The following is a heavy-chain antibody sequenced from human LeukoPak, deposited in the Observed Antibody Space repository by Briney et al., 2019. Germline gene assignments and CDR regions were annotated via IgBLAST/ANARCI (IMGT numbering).Heavy chain of an antibody. CDR1: GYSISSGYY. J-gene: IGHJ3*02. D-gene: IGHD6-13*01. CDR3: ARLKQQQLPDI. V-gene: IGHV4-38-2*01. CDR2: IYHSGST. Sequence: SETLSLTCAVSGYSISSGYYWGWIRQPPGKGLEWIGSIYHSGSTYYNPSLKSRVTITVDTSKNQFSLKLSSVTAADTAVYYCARLKQQQLPDIWGQGTMVTVSS.